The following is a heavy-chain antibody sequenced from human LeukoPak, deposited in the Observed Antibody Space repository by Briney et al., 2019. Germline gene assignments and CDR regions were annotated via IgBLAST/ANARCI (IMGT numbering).Heavy chain of an antibody. CDR1: CYTFTSYC. CDR3: ARYPLSYSNTWHYYFDH. CDR2: IIGSNGDT. J-gene: IGHJ4*02. V-gene: IGHV1-18*01. D-gene: IGHD6-13*01. Sequence: AAAKVLCKAACYTFTSYCVSRWSQAPGQKGEGMGWIIGSNGDTNYAQKLQGRVTMTTDTSTSTAYMELRSLRSDDTAVYYCARYPLSYSNTWHYYFDHWGQGTLLTVSS.